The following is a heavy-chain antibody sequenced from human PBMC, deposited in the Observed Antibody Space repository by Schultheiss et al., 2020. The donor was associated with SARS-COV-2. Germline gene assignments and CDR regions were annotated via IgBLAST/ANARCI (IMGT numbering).Heavy chain of an antibody. D-gene: IGHD4-23*01. V-gene: IGHV4-4*07. CDR3: ARGQGGNQSYYFDY. CDR2: IYTSGST. CDR1: GGSISSYY. Sequence: SETLSLTCTVSGGSISSYYWSWIRQPAGKGLEWIGRIYTSGSTNYNPSLKSRVTISVDTSKNQFSLKLSSVTAADTAVYYCARGQGGNQSYYFDYWGQGTLVTVSS. J-gene: IGHJ4*02.